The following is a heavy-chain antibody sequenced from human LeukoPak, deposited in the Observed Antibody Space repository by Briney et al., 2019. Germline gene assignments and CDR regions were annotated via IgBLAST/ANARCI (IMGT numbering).Heavy chain of an antibody. Sequence: SVKVSCKASGYTFTSYGISWVRQAPGQGLEWMGWISAYNGNTNYAQKLQGRVTMTTDTSTSTAYMELRSLRSDDTAVYYCARDPSLRYFDWYPTFDIWGQGTLVTVSS. D-gene: IGHD3-9*01. CDR3: ARDPSLRYFDWYPTFDI. V-gene: IGHV1-18*01. CDR1: GYTFTSYG. J-gene: IGHJ3*02. CDR2: ISAYNGNT.